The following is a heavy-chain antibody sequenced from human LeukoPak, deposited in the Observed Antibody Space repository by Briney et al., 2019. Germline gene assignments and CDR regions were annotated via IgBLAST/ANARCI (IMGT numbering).Heavy chain of an antibody. CDR3: ASLATQSSRDGYATAYYFDY. D-gene: IGHD5-24*01. Sequence: ASVKVSCKASGYTFTSYYMHWVRQAPGQGLEWMGIINPSGGSTSYAQKFRGRVTMTRDTSTSTVYMELSSLRSEDTAVYYCASLATQSSRDGYATAYYFDYWGQGTLVTVSS. J-gene: IGHJ4*02. CDR2: INPSGGST. CDR1: GYTFTSYY. V-gene: IGHV1-46*01.